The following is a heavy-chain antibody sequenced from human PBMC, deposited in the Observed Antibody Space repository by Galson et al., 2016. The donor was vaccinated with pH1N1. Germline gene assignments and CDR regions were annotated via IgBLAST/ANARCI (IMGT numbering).Heavy chain of an antibody. CDR2: INHSGST. CDR3: ARVGYTYGPYYGMDV. Sequence: TLSLTCTVSSGSLSGYYWNWIRQSPGKGLVWIGDINHSGSTKYNPSLRSRVAISADTSKNQLSLKLRSVSAADTAVYYCARVGYTYGPYYGMDVWGPGDLGHRLL. J-gene: IGHJ6*02. D-gene: IGHD5-24*01. V-gene: IGHV4-34*01. CDR1: SGSLSGYY.